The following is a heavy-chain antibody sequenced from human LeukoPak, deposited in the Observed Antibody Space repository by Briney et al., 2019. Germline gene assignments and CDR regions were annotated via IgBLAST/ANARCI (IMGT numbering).Heavy chain of an antibody. CDR3: ARQDPAGEYYFGH. Sequence: GESLKISCKGSGYSFSIYWIGWVRQMPGKGLEWMGIIYPGDSDTRYSPSFQGQVTISADKSLSTAYLQWSSLKASDAAMYYCARQDPAGEYYFGHWGQGTLVTVST. CDR1: GYSFSIYW. D-gene: IGHD3-10*01. V-gene: IGHV5-51*01. CDR2: IYPGDSDT. J-gene: IGHJ4*02.